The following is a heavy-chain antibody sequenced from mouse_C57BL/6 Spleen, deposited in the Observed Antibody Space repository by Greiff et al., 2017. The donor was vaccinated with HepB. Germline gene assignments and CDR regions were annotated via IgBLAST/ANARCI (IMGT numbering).Heavy chain of an antibody. D-gene: IGHD1-1*01. J-gene: IGHJ1*03. CDR2: ILPGSGST. CDR3: ARRLGYYGSSYWYFDV. Sequence: QVQLQQSGAELMKPGASVKLSCKATGYTFTGYWIEWVKQRPGHGLEWIGEILPGSGSTNYNEKFKGKATFTADTSSNTAYMQLSSLTTEDSAIYYCARRLGYYGSSYWYFDVWGTGTTVTVSS. CDR1: GYTFTGYW. V-gene: IGHV1-9*01.